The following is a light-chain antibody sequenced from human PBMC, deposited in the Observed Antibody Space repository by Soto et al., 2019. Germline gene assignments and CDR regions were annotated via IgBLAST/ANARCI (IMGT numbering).Light chain of an antibody. V-gene: IGKV3-15*01. CDR2: DAS. Sequence: EIVMTQSPATLSVSPGERATLSCRASQSVSSNLAWYQQKPGQAPRLLSYDASTRATGIPARFSGSGSGTEFTLTISSLQSEDFAVYYCQQYNNWPPKYTFGQGTKLEIK. J-gene: IGKJ2*01. CDR3: QQYNNWPPKYT. CDR1: QSVSSN.